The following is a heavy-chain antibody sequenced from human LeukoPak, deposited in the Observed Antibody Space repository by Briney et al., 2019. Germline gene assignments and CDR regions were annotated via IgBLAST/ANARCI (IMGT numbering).Heavy chain of an antibody. CDR2: TSYDSSNI. D-gene: IGHD3/OR15-3a*01. Sequence: GSLRLSCAASGFTFSSYSMNWVRQAPGKGLEWIAYTSYDSSNIYYAESVKGRFTISRDNAKNSLYLQMSSLRVEDTAVYYCARDFPTLDFWGQGTLVTVSS. CDR3: ARDFPTLDF. CDR1: GFTFSSYS. V-gene: IGHV3-48*04. J-gene: IGHJ4*02.